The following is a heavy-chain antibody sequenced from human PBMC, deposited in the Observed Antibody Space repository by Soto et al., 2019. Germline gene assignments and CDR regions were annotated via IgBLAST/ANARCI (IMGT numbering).Heavy chain of an antibody. CDR2: INHSGST. J-gene: IGHJ3*02. CDR1: GGSFSGYY. CDR3: ARGRGGLGESIRAFDI. V-gene: IGHV4-34*01. Sequence: SETLSLTCAVYGGSFSGYYWSWIRQPPGKGLEWIGEINHSGSTNYNPSLKSRVTISVDTSKNQFSLKLSSVTAADTAVYYCARGRGGLGESIRAFDIWGQGTMVTVSS. D-gene: IGHD3-10*01.